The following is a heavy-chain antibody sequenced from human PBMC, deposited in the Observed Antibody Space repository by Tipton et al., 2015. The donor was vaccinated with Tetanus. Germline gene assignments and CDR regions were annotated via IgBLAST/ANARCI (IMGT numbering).Heavy chain of an antibody. CDR3: ARERSSGCLDT. CDR2: ISNSGSHM. Sequence: SLRLSCAASGFNFSDSAMNWVRQAPGKGLEWVSSISNSGSHMYYAESVRGRFSISRDNAKNSLYLQMNTLRADDTALYYCARERSSGCLDTWGRGTLVTVSS. J-gene: IGHJ5*02. D-gene: IGHD1-26*01. CDR1: GFNFSDSA. V-gene: IGHV3-21*06.